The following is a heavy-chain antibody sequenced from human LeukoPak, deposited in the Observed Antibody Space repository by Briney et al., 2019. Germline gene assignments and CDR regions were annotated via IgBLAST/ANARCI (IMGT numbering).Heavy chain of an antibody. CDR3: AKDHSYSSSFFDY. CDR1: GFTFSSYG. Sequence: GGFLRLSCAASGFTFSSYGMHWVRQAPGKGLEWVAVISYDGSNRYYADSVKGRFTISRDNSKNTLYLQMNSLRAEDTAVYYCAKDHSYSSSFFDYWGQGTLVTVSS. V-gene: IGHV3-30*18. D-gene: IGHD6-6*01. CDR2: ISYDGSNR. J-gene: IGHJ4*02.